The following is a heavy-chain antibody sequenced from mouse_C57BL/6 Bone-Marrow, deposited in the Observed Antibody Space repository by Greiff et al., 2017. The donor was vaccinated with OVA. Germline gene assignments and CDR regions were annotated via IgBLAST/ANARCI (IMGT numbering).Heavy chain of an antibody. CDR3: ARCGYYKAWFAY. CDR1: GYTFTSYW. Sequence: QVQLQQPGAELVKPGASVKLSCKASGYTFTSYWMQWVKQGPGQGLEWIGNIDPSDSETHYNQKFKDKATLTVDKSSSTAYMQLSSLTSEDSAVYYCARCGYYKAWFAYWGQGTLVTVSA. V-gene: IGHV1-52*01. J-gene: IGHJ3*01. CDR2: IDPSDSET. D-gene: IGHD2-3*01.